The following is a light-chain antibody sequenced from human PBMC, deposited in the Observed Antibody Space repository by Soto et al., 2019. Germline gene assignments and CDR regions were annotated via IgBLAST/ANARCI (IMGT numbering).Light chain of an antibody. V-gene: IGKV1-5*03. CDR3: QQYNSNSA. CDR2: KAS. Sequence: IQMTQSPSTLSASVGDRVTINCRASQSISSWLAWYQQKPGTAPKLLIYKASTLESGVPSRFSGSGSGTEFTLTISSLQPDDFATYYCQQYNSNSAFGQGTKVEIK. CDR1: QSISSW. J-gene: IGKJ1*01.